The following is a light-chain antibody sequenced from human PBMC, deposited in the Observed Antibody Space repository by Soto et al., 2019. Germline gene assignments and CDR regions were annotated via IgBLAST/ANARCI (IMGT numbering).Light chain of an antibody. Sequence: QSVLTQPPSASGTPWQRVTISCSVSSSNIGSHPVNWYQQLPGTAPKLLLYGDNQRPSGVPDRFSASKSGTSASLAISGLQSDDEAIYYCASWDNSLNGLYVFGVGTKVTVL. CDR2: GDN. J-gene: IGLJ1*01. CDR1: SSNIGSHP. CDR3: ASWDNSLNGLYV. V-gene: IGLV1-44*01.